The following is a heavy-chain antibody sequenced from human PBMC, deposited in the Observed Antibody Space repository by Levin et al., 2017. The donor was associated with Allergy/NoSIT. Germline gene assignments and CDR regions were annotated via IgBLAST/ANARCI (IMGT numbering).Heavy chain of an antibody. D-gene: IGHD4-11*01. Sequence: GESLKISCAASGLTFSSYGMHWVRQAPGKGLEWVAVMSYDGSNKYYADSVKGRFTISRDNSKNTPYLQMNSLRAEDTAVYYCAKDRRTTVTPPYYDYYMDVWGKGTTVTVSS. CDR1: GLTFSSYG. J-gene: IGHJ6*03. CDR2: MSYDGSNK. CDR3: AKDRRTTVTPPYYDYYMDV. V-gene: IGHV3-30*18.